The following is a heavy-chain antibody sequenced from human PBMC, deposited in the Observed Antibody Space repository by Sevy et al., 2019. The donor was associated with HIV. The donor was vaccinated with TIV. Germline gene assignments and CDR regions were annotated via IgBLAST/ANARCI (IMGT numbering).Heavy chain of an antibody. CDR3: TREVISYRYGSAIADN. J-gene: IGHJ4*02. V-gene: IGHV3-48*02. D-gene: IGHD3-10*01. Sequence: GGSLRLSCIASGFTFSSYSMNWVRQAPGKGLEWVSYISSISSTKNYADSVKGRFTISRDNAKNSLYLQMNGLRDEDTAVYYCTREVISYRYGSAIADNWGQGTLVTVSS. CDR2: ISSISSTK. CDR1: GFTFSSYS.